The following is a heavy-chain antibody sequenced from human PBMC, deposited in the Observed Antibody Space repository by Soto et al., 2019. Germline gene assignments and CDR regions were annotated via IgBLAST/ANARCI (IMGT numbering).Heavy chain of an antibody. Sequence: QVQLVQSGAEVKKPGASVKVSCKASGYTFTGYYMHWVRQAPGQGLEWMGWINPNSGGTNYAQKLQGWITRTRDTSINIASLGLSRLRSDDTAVYYCATDCSDIVLVPAAMCYGMDVWGQGTTVTVSS. CDR3: ATDCSDIVLVPAAMCYGMDV. J-gene: IGHJ6*02. CDR2: INPNSGGT. D-gene: IGHD2-2*01. CDR1: GYTFTGYY. V-gene: IGHV1-2*04.